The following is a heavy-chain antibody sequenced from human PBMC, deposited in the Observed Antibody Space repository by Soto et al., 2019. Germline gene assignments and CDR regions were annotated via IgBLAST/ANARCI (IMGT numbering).Heavy chain of an antibody. V-gene: IGHV3-53*01. D-gene: IGHD5-18*01. CDR1: GFTVKNNY. J-gene: IGHJ4*02. CDR3: ARGPPAGDTPMVRSYFDS. Sequence: DVQLVESGGRLIQPGGSLRLSCAASGFTVKNNYMNWVRQTPGKGLEWVSVIFDYGSTYYADSVKGRFTISRDDSTNTLFLHMTSLRAEDTAVYYCARGPPAGDTPMVRSYFDSWGQGTLVTVSS. CDR2: IFDYGST.